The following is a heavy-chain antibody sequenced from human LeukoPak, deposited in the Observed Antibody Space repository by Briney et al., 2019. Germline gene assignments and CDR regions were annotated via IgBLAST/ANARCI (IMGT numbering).Heavy chain of an antibody. CDR1: GYSISSGYY. V-gene: IGHV4-38-2*02. J-gene: IGHJ4*02. D-gene: IGHD3-9*01. CDR2: IYHSGST. Sequence: SETLSLTCTVSGYSISSGYYWGWIRQPPGKGLEWIGSIYHSGSTYYNPSLKSRVTISVDTSKNQFSLKLSSVTTADTAVYYCASDILTGYYLLPTFDYWGQGTLVTASS. CDR3: ASDILTGYYLLPTFDY.